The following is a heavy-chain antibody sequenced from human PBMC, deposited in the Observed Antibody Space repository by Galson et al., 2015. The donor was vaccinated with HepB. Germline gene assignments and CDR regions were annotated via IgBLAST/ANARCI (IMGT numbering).Heavy chain of an antibody. D-gene: IGHD3-22*01. J-gene: IGHJ4*02. CDR2: IWYDGRNK. V-gene: IGHV3-30*02. CDR3: VRDRPTEYYYDSYGYAYYFDY. CDR1: GFTLNSYG. Sequence: SLRLSCAVSGFTLNSYGMHRVRQAPGKGLEWVAFIWYDGRNKYYADSVKGRFTISRDNSKNTLHLQMNSLRAEDTAVYYCVRDRPTEYYYDSYGYAYYFDYWGQGTLVTVSS.